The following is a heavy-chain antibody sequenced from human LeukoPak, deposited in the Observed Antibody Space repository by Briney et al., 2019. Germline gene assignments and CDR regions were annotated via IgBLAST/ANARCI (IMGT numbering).Heavy chain of an antibody. Sequence: GGSLRLSCAASGFTFSTYSMNWVRQAPGKRLEWVSSISSSSSYIFYADSVKGRFTISRDNAKNSLYLQMNSLRAEDTAVYYCARAEGYQLLPQDYWGQGTLVTVSS. D-gene: IGHD2-2*01. J-gene: IGHJ4*02. CDR2: ISSSSSYI. V-gene: IGHV3-21*01. CDR3: ARAEGYQLLPQDY. CDR1: GFTFSTYS.